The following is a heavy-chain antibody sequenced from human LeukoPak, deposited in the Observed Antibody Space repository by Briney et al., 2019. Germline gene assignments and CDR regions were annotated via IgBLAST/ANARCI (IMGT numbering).Heavy chain of an antibody. CDR1: GYTFTRYY. V-gene: IGHV1-2*02. D-gene: IGHD2-2*01. J-gene: IGHJ4*02. Sequence: ASVKVSCKASGYTFTRYYMHWVRQAPGQGREWMGGINPNSGGTNYAQKYQGRVTKTRDTSISTAYMELSRLRSDDTAVYYCARVYCSSTSCYALDYWGQGTLVTVSS. CDR3: ARVYCSSTSCYALDY. CDR2: INPNSGGT.